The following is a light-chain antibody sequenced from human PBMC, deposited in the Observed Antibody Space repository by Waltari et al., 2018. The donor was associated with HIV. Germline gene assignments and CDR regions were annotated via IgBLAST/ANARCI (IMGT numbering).Light chain of an antibody. V-gene: IGLV2-8*01. CDR2: VVN. CDR1: SRAVGGSRF. Sequence: QSALPQPPSASGSPGPSVTISCTGTSRAVGGSRFVSWYHQHPGKAPKLMIYVVNKRPSGVPDRFSGSKSANTASRTVSGLQADDEADYYCNSYAGSNNWVFGGGTKLTVL. J-gene: IGLJ3*02. CDR3: NSYAGSNNWV.